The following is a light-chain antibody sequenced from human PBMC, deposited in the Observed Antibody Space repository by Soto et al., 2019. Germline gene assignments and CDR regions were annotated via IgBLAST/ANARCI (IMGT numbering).Light chain of an antibody. CDR2: GAS. Sequence: EIVLTQSPGTLPLSPGEIATLSCRASQSVSSSYLAWYQQKPGQAPRLLIYGASSSATGIPDRFSGSGSGTDFTLTISRLEHEYFAVYYCQQYGSSPWTVGQGTKVEIK. J-gene: IGKJ1*01. V-gene: IGKV3-20*01. CDR1: QSVSSSY. CDR3: QQYGSSPWT.